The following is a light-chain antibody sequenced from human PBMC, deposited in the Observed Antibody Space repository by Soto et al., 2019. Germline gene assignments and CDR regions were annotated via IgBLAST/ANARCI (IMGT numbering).Light chain of an antibody. J-gene: IGKJ1*01. CDR2: GAS. CDR3: QQYGSSPGT. V-gene: IGKV3-20*01. Sequence: EIVLTQSPGTLSLSPGERATLSCRASQSVSSSYLAWYQRKPGQAPRLLIYGASSRATGIPDRFSGSGSGTDFTLTISRLEPEDFAVYYCQQYGSSPGTFGQGTPVEI. CDR1: QSVSSSY.